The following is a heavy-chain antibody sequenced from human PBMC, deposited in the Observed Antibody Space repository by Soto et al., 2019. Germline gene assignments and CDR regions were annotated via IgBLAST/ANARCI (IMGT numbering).Heavy chain of an antibody. CDR3: ASDFEGGALGY. J-gene: IGHJ4*02. CDR1: GYTFTNHA. V-gene: IGHV7-4-1*01. CDR2: IDTNTGKP. Sequence: QVQLVQSGSELKKPGASVKVSCKASGYTFTNHAMSWVRQAPGQGLEWMGWIDTNTGKPSYAQGFTGRFLFSLDTSVSTAYLQIYSLKAEDTAVYYCASDFEGGALGYWGQGTLVTVSS. D-gene: IGHD7-27*01.